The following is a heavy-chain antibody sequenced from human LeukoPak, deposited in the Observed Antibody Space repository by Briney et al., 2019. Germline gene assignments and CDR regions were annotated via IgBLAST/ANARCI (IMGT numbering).Heavy chain of an antibody. V-gene: IGHV4-34*01. CDR2: INHSGST. CDR1: GGSFSGYY. CDR3: ARLAGRYCSSTSCSNV. J-gene: IGHJ6*04. D-gene: IGHD2-2*01. Sequence: SETLSLTCAVYGGSFSGYYWSWIRQPPGKGLERIGEINHSGSTNYNPSLKSRVTISVDTSKNQFSLKLSSVTAADTAVYYCARLAGRYCSSTSCSNVWGKGTTVTISS.